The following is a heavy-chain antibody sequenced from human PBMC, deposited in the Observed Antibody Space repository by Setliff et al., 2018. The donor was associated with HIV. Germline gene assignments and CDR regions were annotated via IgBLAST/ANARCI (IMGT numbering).Heavy chain of an antibody. D-gene: IGHD3-10*02. CDR1: GFTFSHYY. CDR2: ISGSGTTI. V-gene: IGHV3-11*04. Sequence: LRLSCAASGFTFSHYYMSWIRQAPGKGLQWVSDISGSGTTIYYADSVKGRFTISRDNSKNTVYLQMNSLRAEDTAVYYCARDRFPQSNIFGAWYFDLWGRGTLVTVSS. CDR3: ARDRFPQSNIFGAWYFDL. J-gene: IGHJ2*01.